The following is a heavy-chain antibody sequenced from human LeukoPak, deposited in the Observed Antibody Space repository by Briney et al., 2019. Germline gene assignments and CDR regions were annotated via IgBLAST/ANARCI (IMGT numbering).Heavy chain of an antibody. Sequence: PSQTLSLTCTVSGGSISSGGYYWSWIRQHPGKGLEWIGYIYYSGSTYYNPSLKSRVTISVDTSKNQFSLKLSSVTAADTAVYYCACSFWSGYYLKGGIDYWGQGTLVTVSS. CDR1: GGSISSGGYY. J-gene: IGHJ4*02. V-gene: IGHV4-31*03. D-gene: IGHD3-3*01. CDR2: IYYSGST. CDR3: ACSFWSGYYLKGGIDY.